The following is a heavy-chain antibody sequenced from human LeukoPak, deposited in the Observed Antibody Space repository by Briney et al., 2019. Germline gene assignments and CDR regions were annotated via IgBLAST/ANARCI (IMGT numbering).Heavy chain of an antibody. V-gene: IGHV3-9*01. J-gene: IGHJ5*02. Sequence: PGGSLRLSYAASGFTFDDYAMHWVRQAPGKGLEWVSGISWNSGSIGYADSVKGRFTISRDNAKNSLYLQMNSLRAEDTALYYCAKDIAAHGFNWFDPWGQGTLVTVSS. CDR2: ISWNSGSI. CDR3: AKDIAAHGFNWFDP. CDR1: GFTFDDYA. D-gene: IGHD6-6*01.